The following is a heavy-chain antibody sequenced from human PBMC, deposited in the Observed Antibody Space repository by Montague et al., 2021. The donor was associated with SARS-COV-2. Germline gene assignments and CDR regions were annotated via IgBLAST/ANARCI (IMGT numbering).Heavy chain of an antibody. V-gene: IGHV4-39*01. Sequence: SETLSLTCTVSGGSISSSSYYWGWIRQPPGKGLEWIGSIYYSGSTYYNPSLKSRVTISVDTSKNQSSLKLSSVTAADTAVYYCARGVPLGYDFWSGYPEIGGFDYWGQGTLVTVSS. CDR2: IYYSGST. D-gene: IGHD3-3*01. CDR1: GGSISSSSYY. CDR3: ARGVPLGYDFWSGYPEIGGFDY. J-gene: IGHJ4*02.